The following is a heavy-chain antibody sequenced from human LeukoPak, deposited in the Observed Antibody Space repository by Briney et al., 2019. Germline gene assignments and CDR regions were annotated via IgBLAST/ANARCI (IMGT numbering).Heavy chain of an antibody. CDR1: GFTFSSYA. V-gene: IGHV3-30-3*02. CDR3: VKNLLGDAAYSCYFDL. D-gene: IGHD1-26*01. Sequence: PGRSLSLPCAASGFTFSSYAMHWVRQAPGKGLEWVAVISYDGSNKYYADSVKGRFTISRDNSKNTLYLQMNSLRAEDTAVYYCVKNLLGDAAYSCYFDLWGRDTLVTLSS. CDR2: ISYDGSNK. J-gene: IGHJ2*01.